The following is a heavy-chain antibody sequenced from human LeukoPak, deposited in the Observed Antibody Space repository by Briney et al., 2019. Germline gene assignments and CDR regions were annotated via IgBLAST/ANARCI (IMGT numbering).Heavy chain of an antibody. CDR1: GYTLTELS. CDR3: ATDRSGSYLFDY. J-gene: IGHJ4*02. V-gene: IGHV1-24*01. Sequence: ASVKVSCKVSGYTLTELSMHWVRQAPGKGLEWMGGFDPEDGETIYAQKFQGRVTMTEDTSTDTAYMELSSLRSEDTAVCYSATDRSGSYLFDYWGQGTLVTVSS. CDR2: FDPEDGET. D-gene: IGHD1-26*01.